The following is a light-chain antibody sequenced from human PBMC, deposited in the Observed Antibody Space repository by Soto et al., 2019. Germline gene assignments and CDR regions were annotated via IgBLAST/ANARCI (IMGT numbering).Light chain of an antibody. Sequence: DIQMTQSPSSVSASVGDRVTITCRASQGISSSLAWYQLIPGRAPKLLIFDASNLQRGVPSRFSGSGSGADFTLTISSLQPEDFATYYCQQYNDSFRYTFGQGTKLEIK. CDR3: QQYNDSFRYT. CDR1: QGISSS. CDR2: DAS. V-gene: IGKV1-12*01. J-gene: IGKJ2*01.